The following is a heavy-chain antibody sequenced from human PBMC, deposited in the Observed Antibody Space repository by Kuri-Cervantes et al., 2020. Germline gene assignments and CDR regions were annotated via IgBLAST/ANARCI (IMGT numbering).Heavy chain of an antibody. CDR2: ISSSSSYI. CDR1: GFTFSSYS. Sequence: GGSLRLSCAASGFTFSSYSMNWVRQAPGKGLEWVSSISSSSSYIYYADSVKGRFTISRDNAKNSLYLQMNSLRAEDTAVYYCARGLDLGYYYYGMDVWGQGTTVTVSS. CDR3: ARGLDLGYYYYGMDV. V-gene: IGHV3-21*04. J-gene: IGHJ6*02. D-gene: IGHD3-16*01.